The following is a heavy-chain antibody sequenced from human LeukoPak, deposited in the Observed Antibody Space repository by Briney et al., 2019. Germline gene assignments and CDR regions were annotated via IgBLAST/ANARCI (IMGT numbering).Heavy chain of an antibody. V-gene: IGHV1-69*13. J-gene: IGHJ4*02. CDR2: IIPIFGTA. CDR3: ARTSYDYVWGSYRLFDY. D-gene: IGHD3-16*02. Sequence: SVKVSCKASGGTFSSYAISWVRQAPGQGLEWMGGIIPIFGTADYAQKFQGRVTITADESTSTAYMELSSLRSEDTAVYYCARTSYDYVWGSYRLFDYWGQGTLVTVSS. CDR1: GGTFSSYA.